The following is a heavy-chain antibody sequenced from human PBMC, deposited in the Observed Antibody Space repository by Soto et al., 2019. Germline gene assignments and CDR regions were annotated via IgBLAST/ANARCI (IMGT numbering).Heavy chain of an antibody. D-gene: IGHD1-1*01. J-gene: IGHJ6*02. CDR2: ISWDGTNT. Sequence: GGSLRLSCAASGFTFDDYTMHWVRQAPGKGLEWVSLISWDGTNTYYADSVKGRFTISRDNSKNSLYLQMNSLRTEDTALYYCAKDPVRRYYYYATDVWGQGTTVTVSS. CDR3: AKDPVRRYYYYATDV. V-gene: IGHV3-43*01. CDR1: GFTFDDYT.